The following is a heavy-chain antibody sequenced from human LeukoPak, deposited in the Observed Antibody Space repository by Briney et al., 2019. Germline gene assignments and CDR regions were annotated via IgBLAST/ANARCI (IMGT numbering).Heavy chain of an antibody. V-gene: IGHV4-59*08. CDR1: GGSINNYC. CDR2: FDNSGST. Sequence: SATLSLTCTVSGGSINNYCWSWVRQPPGKGLDGIGFFDNSGSTNYNPSLKSRVTISVDTSKNQVSLKLKSVTAADTAVYYCARGLFQWPARIDYWGQGTLVTVSS. J-gene: IGHJ4*02. CDR3: ARGLFQWPARIDY. D-gene: IGHD6-19*01.